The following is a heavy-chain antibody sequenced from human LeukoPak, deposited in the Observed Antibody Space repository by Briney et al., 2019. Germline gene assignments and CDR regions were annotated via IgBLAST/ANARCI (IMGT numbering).Heavy chain of an antibody. Sequence: GGSLRLSCAASGFTFNRNAISWVRQAPGKGLEWVSTIGGSGDKTFYADSAKGRFTISRDNSKNMVHLQMNSLTGEDTALYYCARRGDASSGWGDHDFWGQGALVTVSS. CDR2: IGGSGDKT. CDR1: GFTFNRNA. V-gene: IGHV3-23*01. J-gene: IGHJ4*02. CDR3: ARRGDASSGWGDHDF. D-gene: IGHD6-19*01.